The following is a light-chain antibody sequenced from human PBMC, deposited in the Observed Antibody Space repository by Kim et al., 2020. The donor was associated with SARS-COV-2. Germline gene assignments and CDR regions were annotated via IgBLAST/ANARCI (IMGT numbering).Light chain of an antibody. CDR3: QQYINWYS. CDR1: QSVSTN. Sequence: IVMTQSPATLSVSPGERATLSGRASQSVSTNLAWYQHKPGQAPRLLIFDASTPAPGVPARFSGSGSGTDFTLTINSLQSEDFAVYYCQQYINWYSFGQGTKLEI. J-gene: IGKJ2*03. V-gene: IGKV3-15*01. CDR2: DAS.